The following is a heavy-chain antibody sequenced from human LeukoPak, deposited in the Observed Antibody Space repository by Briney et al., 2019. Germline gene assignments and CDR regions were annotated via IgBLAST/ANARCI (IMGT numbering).Heavy chain of an antibody. CDR3: ARDMLRGVAEIDS. V-gene: IGHV3-7*05. Sequence: GGSLRLSCAASGFIFSSHWMSWVRQAPGKGLEWVANIKQDGSETSYVDSVRGRFTISRDNAKNSLYLQMNSLRAEDTAVYYCARDMLRGVAEIDSWGPGILVTVSS. CDR2: IKQDGSET. D-gene: IGHD3-10*01. CDR1: GFIFSSHW. J-gene: IGHJ4*02.